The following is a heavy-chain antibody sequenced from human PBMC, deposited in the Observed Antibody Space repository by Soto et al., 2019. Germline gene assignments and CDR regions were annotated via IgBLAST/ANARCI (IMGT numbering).Heavy chain of an antibody. D-gene: IGHD3-22*01. Sequence: PGGSLRLSCAASGFTFSSYAMSWVRQAPGKGLEWVSAISGSGGSTYYADSVKGRFTISRDNSKNTLYLQMNSLRAEDTAVYYCAREYYYDSSGYYWGPYDAFDIWGQGTMVTXSS. V-gene: IGHV3-23*01. CDR2: ISGSGGST. J-gene: IGHJ3*02. CDR3: AREYYYDSSGYYWGPYDAFDI. CDR1: GFTFSSYA.